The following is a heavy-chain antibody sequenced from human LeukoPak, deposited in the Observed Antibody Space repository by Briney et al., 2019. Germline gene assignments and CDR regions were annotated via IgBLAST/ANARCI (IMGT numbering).Heavy chain of an antibody. D-gene: IGHD2-15*01. J-gene: IGHJ4*02. CDR2: ITDSGGST. CDR3: ARCSGSTCYSRPPDY. Sequence: PGGSLRLSCAASGFTFSTYGMSWVRQAPGKGLEWVSAITDSGGSTYYTDPVKGRFTISRDNSENMLYLQMNSLRAEDTAIYCCARCSGSTCYSRPPDYWGQGALVTVSP. CDR1: GFTFSTYG. V-gene: IGHV3-23*01.